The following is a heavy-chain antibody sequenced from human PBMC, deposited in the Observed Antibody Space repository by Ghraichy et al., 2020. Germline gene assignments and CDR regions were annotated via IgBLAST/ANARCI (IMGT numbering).Heavy chain of an antibody. V-gene: IGHV4-31*03. D-gene: IGHD6-13*01. J-gene: IGHJ3*02. CDR2: IYYSGST. Sequence: SETLSPTCTVSGGSISSGGYYWSWIRQHPGKGLEWIGYIYYSGSTYYNPSLKSRVTISVDTSKNQFSLKLSSVTAADTAVYYCAREGIAAADNAFDIWGQGTMVTVSS. CDR1: GGSISSGGYY. CDR3: AREGIAAADNAFDI.